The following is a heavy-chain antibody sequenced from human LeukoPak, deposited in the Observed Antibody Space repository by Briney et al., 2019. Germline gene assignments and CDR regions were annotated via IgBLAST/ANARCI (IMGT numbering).Heavy chain of an antibody. CDR1: GFTFSSYS. D-gene: IGHD3-3*01. CDR3: ARVQGTIFGVVNLDH. Sequence: GGSLRLSCAASGFTFSSYSMNWVRQAPGKGLEWVSYISSSSSTIYYANSVKGRFTISRDNAKNSLYLQMNSLRAEDTAVYYCARVQGTIFGVVNLDHWGQGTLVTVSS. V-gene: IGHV3-48*01. J-gene: IGHJ4*02. CDR2: ISSSSSTI.